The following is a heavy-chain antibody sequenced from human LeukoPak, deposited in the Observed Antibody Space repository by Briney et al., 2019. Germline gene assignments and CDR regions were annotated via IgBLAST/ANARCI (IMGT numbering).Heavy chain of an antibody. CDR2: IYTSGST. Sequence: PSETLSPTCTVSGGSISSGSYYWSWIRQPAGKGLEWIGRIYTSGSTNYNPSLKSRVTISVDTSKNQFSLKLSSVTAADTAVYYCARARITIFGVAPADWGQGTLVTVSS. D-gene: IGHD3-3*01. CDR3: ARARITIFGVAPAD. J-gene: IGHJ4*02. CDR1: GGSISSGSYY. V-gene: IGHV4-61*02.